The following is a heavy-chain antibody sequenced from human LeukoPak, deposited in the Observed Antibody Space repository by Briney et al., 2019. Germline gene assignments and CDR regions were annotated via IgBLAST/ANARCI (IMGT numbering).Heavy chain of an antibody. D-gene: IGHD3-10*01. CDR2: INNSVST. V-gene: IGHV4-34*01. CDR3: ARGYISTGRGVSRLRRYYAMDD. J-gene: IGHJ6*04. Sequence: PSGTLSLTCAVYGGSFSGYYWSWVRETPGEGLEWIGGINNSVSTHYNPSLKSRVTISVRASKSRFSLKLRSVLAAGTAAAYCARGYISTGRGVSRLRRYYAMDDCGNGTTVTVSS. CDR1: GGSFSGYY.